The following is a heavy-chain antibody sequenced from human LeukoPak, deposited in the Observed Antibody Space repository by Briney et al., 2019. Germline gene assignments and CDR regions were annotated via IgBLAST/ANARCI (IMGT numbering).Heavy chain of an antibody. Sequence: GGSLRLSCAASGFTFSSYSTNWVRQAPGKGLEWVSSISSSSSYIYYADSVKGRFTISRDNAKNSLYLQMNSLRAEDTAVYYCASLRNDILTGYYIHYWGQGTLVTVSS. V-gene: IGHV3-21*01. D-gene: IGHD3-9*01. CDR2: ISSSSSYI. CDR1: GFTFSSYS. J-gene: IGHJ4*02. CDR3: ASLRNDILTGYYIHY.